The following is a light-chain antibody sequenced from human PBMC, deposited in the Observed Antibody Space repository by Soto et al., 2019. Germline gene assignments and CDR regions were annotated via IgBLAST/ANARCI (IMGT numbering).Light chain of an antibody. CDR3: QTWGTGIRV. CDR1: SGHSSYA. Sequence: QLVLTQSPSASASLGASVKLTCTLSSGHSSYAIAWHQQQPEKGPRYLMKLNSDGSHSKGDGIPDRFSGSSSGAERYLTISSLQSDDEADYYCQTWGTGIRVFGGGTNLTVL. V-gene: IGLV4-69*01. J-gene: IGLJ2*01. CDR2: LNSDGSH.